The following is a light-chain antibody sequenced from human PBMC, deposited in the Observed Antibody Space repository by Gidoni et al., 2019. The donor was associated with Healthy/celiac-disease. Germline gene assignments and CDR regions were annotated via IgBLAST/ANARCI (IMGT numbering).Light chain of an antibody. CDR1: SIDVGGYNY. CDR2: AVR. J-gene: IGLJ3*02. Sequence: QSALTQPRSVSGSPGQSVTISCTGTSIDVGGYNYVSWYQQHPGKAPKLMIYAVRKRPSGVPDRFSGSKSGNTASLTISGRQAEDEADYYCCSYAGSYVWVFGGGTKLTVL. CDR3: CSYAGSYVWV. V-gene: IGLV2-11*01.